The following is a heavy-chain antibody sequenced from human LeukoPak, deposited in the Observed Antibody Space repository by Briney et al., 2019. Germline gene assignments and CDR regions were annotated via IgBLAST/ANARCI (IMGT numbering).Heavy chain of an antibody. Sequence: SETLSLTCTVSGDSISGYYWSWIRQPPGKGLEWIGYVYHTGHTHYSPSLKSRVTVTLDTSRNQVSLILSSVTAADTAVYYCARHRFGHLFDYWGQGTLVFVSS. V-gene: IGHV4-59*01. D-gene: IGHD3-16*01. J-gene: IGHJ4*02. CDR1: GDSISGYY. CDR3: ARHRFGHLFDY. CDR2: VYHTGHT.